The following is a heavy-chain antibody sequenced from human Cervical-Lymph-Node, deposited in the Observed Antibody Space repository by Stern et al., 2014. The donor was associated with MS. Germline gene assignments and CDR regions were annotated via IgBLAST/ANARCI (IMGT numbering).Heavy chain of an antibody. CDR3: ARDHIYSSGWYWGFDP. J-gene: IGHJ5*02. V-gene: IGHV3-33*01. D-gene: IGHD6-19*01. CDR1: GFTFSSYG. CDR2: IWYDGSNK. Sequence: VQLVESGGGVVQPGRSLRLSCAASGFTFSSYGMHWVRQAPGQGLEWVAFIWYDGSNKYYADAVKGRFTISRDNSKNTLYLQMNSLRAEDTAVYYCARDHIYSSGWYWGFDPWGQGTLVTVSS.